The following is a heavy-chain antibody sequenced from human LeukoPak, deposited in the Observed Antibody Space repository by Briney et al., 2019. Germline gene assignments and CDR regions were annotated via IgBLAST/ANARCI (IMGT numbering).Heavy chain of an antibody. D-gene: IGHD2-21*01. CDR1: GFTFSSYW. V-gene: IGHV3-7*01. J-gene: IGHJ4*02. CDR3: ARVGDYPVFEY. CDR2: IEQDEIEK. Sequence: GGSLRLSCVGSGFTFSSYWMSWVRQAPGKGLEWVANIEQDEIEKYYVDSVKGRFTVSRDNAKNSLHLQMNSLRVEDTAVYYCARVGDYPVFEYWGQGALVTVSS.